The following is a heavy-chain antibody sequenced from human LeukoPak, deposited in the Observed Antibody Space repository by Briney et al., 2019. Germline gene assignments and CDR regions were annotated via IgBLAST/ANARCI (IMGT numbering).Heavy chain of an antibody. CDR3: ARHIPRSVAALDY. V-gene: IGHV4-59*08. Sequence: SETLSLTCTVSGGSISSYYWSWIRQPPGKGLEWIGYIYYSGSTNYNPSLKSRVTISVDTSKNQFSLKLSSVTAADTAMYYCARHIPRSVAALDYWGQGTLVTVSS. CDR2: IYYSGST. CDR1: GGSISSYY. D-gene: IGHD6-6*01. J-gene: IGHJ4*02.